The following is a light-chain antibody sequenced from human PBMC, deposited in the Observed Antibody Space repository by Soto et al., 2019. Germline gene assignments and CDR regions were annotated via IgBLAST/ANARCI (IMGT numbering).Light chain of an antibody. V-gene: IGKV1-8*01. J-gene: IGKJ1*01. CDR3: QQYYSYPQT. CDR1: QGISSY. Sequence: AIRMTQSPSSFSASTGDRVTITCRASQGISSYLAWYQQKPGKAPKLLIHAASTLQSGVPSRFSGSGSGTDFTLTISCLQSEDFATYYCQQYYSYPQTVGQGTKVDIK. CDR2: AAS.